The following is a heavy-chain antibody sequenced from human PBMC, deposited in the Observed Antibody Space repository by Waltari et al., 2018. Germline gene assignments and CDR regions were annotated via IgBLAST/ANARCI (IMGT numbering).Heavy chain of an antibody. Sequence: QVQLAQSGAEEQKPGASVTVSCKASGYTFTGYYTHWVRRSPGQGLEWMGWFSPNNGDNKYAQKFQGRVTMTRDTSINTAYMELSSLTSDDTAVYYCARDGPGAGNDDFDYWGQGTLVSVSS. CDR3: ARDGPGAGNDDFDY. CDR2: FSPNNGDN. V-gene: IGHV1-2*02. CDR1: GYTFTGYY. D-gene: IGHD3-10*01. J-gene: IGHJ4*02.